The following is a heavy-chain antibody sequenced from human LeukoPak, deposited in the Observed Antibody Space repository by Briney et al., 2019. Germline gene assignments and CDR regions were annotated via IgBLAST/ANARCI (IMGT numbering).Heavy chain of an antibody. CDR3: AREGIAARPRNYYYMDV. J-gene: IGHJ6*03. D-gene: IGHD6-6*01. Sequence: SETLSLTCTVSGGSISSYYWSWIRQPAGKGLEWIGRIYTSGSTNYNPSLKSRVTMSVDTSKNQFPLKLSSVTAADTAVYYCAREGIAARPRNYYYMDVWGKGTTVTVSS. CDR2: IYTSGST. CDR1: GGSISSYY. V-gene: IGHV4-4*07.